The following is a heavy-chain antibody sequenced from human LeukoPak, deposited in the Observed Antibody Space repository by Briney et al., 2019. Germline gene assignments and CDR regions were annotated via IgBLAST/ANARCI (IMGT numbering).Heavy chain of an antibody. Sequence: SGGSLSLSCAASGFTFSSYSMNWVCQAPGKGLEWVSYISSSSSTIYYADSVKGRFTISRENAENSLYLQMNSLRDEDTAVYYCARDSGGARRDYYYGMDVWGEGTTVTVSS. CDR3: ARDSGGARRDYYYGMDV. D-gene: IGHD3-16*01. CDR1: GFTFSSYS. J-gene: IGHJ6*04. V-gene: IGHV3-48*02. CDR2: ISSSSSTI.